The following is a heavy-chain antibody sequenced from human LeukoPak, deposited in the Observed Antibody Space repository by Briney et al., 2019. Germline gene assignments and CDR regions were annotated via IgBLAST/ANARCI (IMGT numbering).Heavy chain of an antibody. CDR2: ISSNGGST. V-gene: IGHV3-64D*06. Sequence: GGSLRLSCSASGFTFSSYAMHWVRQAPGKGLEYVSAISSNGGSTYYADSVKGRFTISRDNSKNTLYLQMSSLRAEDTAVYYCVKDHYSDPIGFQHWGQGTLVTVSS. CDR1: GFTFSSYA. CDR3: VKDHYSDPIGFQH. J-gene: IGHJ1*01. D-gene: IGHD4-17*01.